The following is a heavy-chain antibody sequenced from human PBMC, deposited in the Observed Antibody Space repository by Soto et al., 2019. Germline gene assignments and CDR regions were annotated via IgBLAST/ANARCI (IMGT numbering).Heavy chain of an antibody. J-gene: IGHJ4*02. CDR2: ISSSSYI. V-gene: IGHV3-21*01. CDR1: GFTFSSYS. Sequence: GGSLRLSCAASGFTFSSYSMNWVRQAPGKGLEWVSSISSSSYIYYADSVKGRCTISRDNAKNSLYLQLNSLRAEDTAVYYCADTIAAAVSSSFDYWGQGTLVTVSS. CDR3: ADTIAAAVSSSFDY. D-gene: IGHD6-13*01.